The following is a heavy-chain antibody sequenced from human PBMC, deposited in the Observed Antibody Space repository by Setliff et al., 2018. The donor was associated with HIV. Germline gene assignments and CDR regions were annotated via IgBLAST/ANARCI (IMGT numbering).Heavy chain of an antibody. V-gene: IGHV4-59*11. CDR1: GGSINTHY. Sequence: SETLSLTCTVSGGSINTHYWSWIRQPPGKGLEWIGCISHSGNTNFNPSLNSRVTISLDTSKNQFSLRLTSLTAADTAIYYCVRSTVGAGASFPWGRGILVTVSS. CDR2: ISHSGNT. D-gene: IGHD1-26*01. J-gene: IGHJ5*02. CDR3: VRSTVGAGASFP.